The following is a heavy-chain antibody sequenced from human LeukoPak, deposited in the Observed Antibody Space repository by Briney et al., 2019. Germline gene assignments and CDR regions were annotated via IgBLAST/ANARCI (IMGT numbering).Heavy chain of an antibody. J-gene: IGHJ4*02. V-gene: IGHV4-39*01. Sequence: SETLSLTCTVSSVSIGSDALYWGWIRQSPGKGLEWIGSVHYTRSYSRTTYYNPSLQSRVTVSTDRCKSLCSLKLTSVTAADPAVYYCVAEEYGTGSYYKSAFGGKGALVTVSS. CDR3: VAEEYGTGSYYKSAF. CDR2: VHYTRSYSRTT. CDR1: SVSIGSDALY. D-gene: IGHD3-10*01.